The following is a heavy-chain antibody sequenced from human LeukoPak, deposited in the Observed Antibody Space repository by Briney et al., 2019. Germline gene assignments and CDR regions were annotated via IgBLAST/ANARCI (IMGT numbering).Heavy chain of an antibody. CDR1: GFTFSGFW. V-gene: IGHV3-74*01. CDR3: AKGIHYYDSSGYYS. J-gene: IGHJ4*02. CDR2: ISFDGSDA. Sequence: PGGSLRLSCAASGFTFSGFWMHWVRQAPGKGLVWVSCISFDGSDATYADSVKGRFTISRDNAKNTLHLQMDSLTVEDTAVYYCAKGIHYYDSSGYYSWGQGTLVTVSS. D-gene: IGHD3-22*01.